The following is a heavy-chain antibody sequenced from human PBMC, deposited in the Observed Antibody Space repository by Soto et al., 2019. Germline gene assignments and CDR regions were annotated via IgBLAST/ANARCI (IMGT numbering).Heavy chain of an antibody. CDR1: GFTVSSNY. J-gene: IGHJ4*02. CDR3: ASLGYSYGSNRFDY. CDR2: IYSGGST. Sequence: EVQLVESGGGLVQPGGSLRLSCAASGFTVSSNYMSWVRQAPGKGLEWVSGIYSGGSTYYADSVKGRFTISRDNSKNTMYLQMNSLRAEDTAVYYCASLGYSYGSNRFDYWGQGTLVTVSS. V-gene: IGHV3-66*01. D-gene: IGHD5-18*01.